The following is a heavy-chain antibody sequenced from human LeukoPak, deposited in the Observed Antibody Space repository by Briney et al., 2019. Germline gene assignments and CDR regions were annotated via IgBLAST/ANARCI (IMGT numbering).Heavy chain of an antibody. CDR1: GGSISSYY. CDR3: ARSGPEDTAMVDY. CDR2: IYYSGST. D-gene: IGHD5-18*01. V-gene: IGHV4-59*01. J-gene: IGHJ4*02. Sequence: SETLSLTCTVSGGSISSYYWSWIRQPPGKGLEWIGYIYYSGSTNYNPSLKSRVTISVDTSKNQFSLKLSSVTAADTAVYYCARSGPEDTAMVDYWGQGTLVTVSS.